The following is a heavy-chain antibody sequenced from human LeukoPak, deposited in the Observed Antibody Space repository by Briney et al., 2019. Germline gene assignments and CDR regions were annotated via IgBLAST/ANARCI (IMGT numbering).Heavy chain of an antibody. CDR2: IYYSGST. J-gene: IGHJ4*02. V-gene: IGHV4-31*03. D-gene: IGHD5-18*01. CDR3: ASSRIQLWLWIDY. Sequence: KPSETLSLTCTVSGGSISSGGYYWSWIRQHPGKGLEWIGYIYYSGSTYYNPSLKSRVTISVDTSKNQFSLKLSSVTAADTAVYYCASSRIQLWLWIDYWGQGTLVTVSS. CDR1: GGSISSGGYY.